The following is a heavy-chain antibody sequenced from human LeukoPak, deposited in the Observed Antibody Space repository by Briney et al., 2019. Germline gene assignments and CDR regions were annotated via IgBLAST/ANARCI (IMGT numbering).Heavy chain of an antibody. CDR2: IYYSGST. CDR1: GGSISSSSYY. Sequence: SETLSLTCTVSGGSISSSSYYWGWIRQPPGKGLEWIGSIYYSGSTYYNPSLKSRATISVDTSKNQFSLKLSSVTAADTAVYYCARDYPYDFWSGYYKGYFDYWGQGTLVTVSS. V-gene: IGHV4-39*07. D-gene: IGHD3-3*01. J-gene: IGHJ4*02. CDR3: ARDYPYDFWSGYYKGYFDY.